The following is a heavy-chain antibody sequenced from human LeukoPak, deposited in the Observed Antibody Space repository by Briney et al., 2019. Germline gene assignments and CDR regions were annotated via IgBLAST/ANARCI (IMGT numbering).Heavy chain of an antibody. D-gene: IGHD3-9*01. J-gene: IGHJ6*03. V-gene: IGHV1-24*01. CDR2: FDPEDGET. CDR1: GYTLTELS. CDR3: ATGGRLRYFDWLFRAVDYYYYMDV. Sequence: ASVKVSCKVSGYTLTELSMHWVRQAPGKGLEWMGGFDPEDGETIYAQKFQGRVTMTEDTSTDTAYMELSSLRSEDTAVYYCATGGRLRYFDWLFRAVDYYYYMDVWGKGTTVTISS.